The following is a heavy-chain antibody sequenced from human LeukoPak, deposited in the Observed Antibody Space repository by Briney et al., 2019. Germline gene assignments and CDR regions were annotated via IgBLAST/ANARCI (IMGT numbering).Heavy chain of an antibody. CDR3: AATIKRDYGDTNLDF. D-gene: IGHD4/OR15-4a*01. V-gene: IGHV4-59*01. CDR1: GDSISNYF. J-gene: IGHJ4*01. Sequence: SETLSLTCTAPGDSISNYFWSWIRQPPGKGLEWIGYMHNGVHTNYNPSLKSRVTISGDTSKNQLSLKLTSVTAADTAVYYCAATIKRDYGDTNLDFWGHGTLVTVSS. CDR2: MHNGVHT.